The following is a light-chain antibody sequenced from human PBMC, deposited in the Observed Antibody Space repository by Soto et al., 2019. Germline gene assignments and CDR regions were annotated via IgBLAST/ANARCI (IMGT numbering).Light chain of an antibody. J-gene: IGLJ1*01. V-gene: IGLV2-14*03. CDR2: DVS. Sequence: QSALTQPASVSGTPGQSITISCTGTSSDIGGYNFVSWYQHHPGKAAKLMIYDVSNRPSGVSNRFSGSKSGNTASLTISGLQAEDEADYYCSSHTSTSTLGYAFGTGTKLTVL. CDR1: SSDIGGYNF. CDR3: SSHTSTSTLGYA.